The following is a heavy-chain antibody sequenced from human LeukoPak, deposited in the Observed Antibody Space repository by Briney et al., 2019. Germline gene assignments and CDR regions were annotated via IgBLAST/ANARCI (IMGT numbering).Heavy chain of an antibody. CDR1: GYPINTGYY. CDR3: AKVVVPRASDAFDI. V-gene: IGHV4-38-2*01. D-gene: IGHD2-2*01. J-gene: IGHJ3*02. CDR2: MHHSGNT. Sequence: SETLSLTCAVSGYPINTGYYWGWIRQPPGKGLEWIGSMHHSGNTYYNPSLRSRITISLDTSKNQLSLRVRSVTAADTAVYFCAKVVVPRASDAFDIWGQGTMVTVSS.